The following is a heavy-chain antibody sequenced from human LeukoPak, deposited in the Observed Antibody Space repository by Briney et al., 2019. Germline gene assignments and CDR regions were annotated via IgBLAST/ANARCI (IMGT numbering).Heavy chain of an antibody. D-gene: IGHD4-23*01. V-gene: IGHV4-39*07. CDR2: IYYSGST. CDR1: GGSISRSYHY. Sequence: SETLSLTCTVSGGSISRSYHYWGWIRQPPGKGLEWIGSIYYSGSTYYNPSLKSRVTISVDTSKNQFSLKLSSVTAADTAVYYCARVLSGGIDWGQGTLVTVSS. J-gene: IGHJ4*02. CDR3: ARVLSGGID.